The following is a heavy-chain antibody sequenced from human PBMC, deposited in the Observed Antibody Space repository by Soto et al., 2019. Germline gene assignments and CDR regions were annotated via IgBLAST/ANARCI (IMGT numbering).Heavy chain of an antibody. CDR3: ARDPPDFNSWFDS. V-gene: IGHV6-1*01. Sequence: SQTLSLTCAICGDSVSNNGATWNWIRQSPSRGLEWLGRAYYRSRWQYDYATSVRSRITINPDTSKNQFSLQLNAVTPEDTAVYYFARDPPDFNSWFDSWGQGTLVTVSS. CDR2: AYYRSRWQY. CDR1: GDSVSNNGAT. D-gene: IGHD4-4*01. J-gene: IGHJ5*01.